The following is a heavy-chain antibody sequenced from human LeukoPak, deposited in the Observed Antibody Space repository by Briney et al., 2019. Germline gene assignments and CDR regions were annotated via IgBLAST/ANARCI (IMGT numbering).Heavy chain of an antibody. Sequence: SVKVSCKASGFTFTSSAVQWVRQARGQRLEWIGWIVVGSGNTNYAQEFQERVTITRDMSTSTAYMELSSLRSEDTAVYYCAAGGDYYDSSGYYYVFDYWGQGTLVTVSS. CDR3: AAGGDYYDSSGYYYVFDY. CDR2: IVVGSGNT. J-gene: IGHJ4*02. V-gene: IGHV1-58*01. CDR1: GFTFTSSA. D-gene: IGHD3-22*01.